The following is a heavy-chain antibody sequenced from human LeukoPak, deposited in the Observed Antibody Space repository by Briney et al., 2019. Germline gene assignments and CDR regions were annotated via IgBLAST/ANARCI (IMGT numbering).Heavy chain of an antibody. J-gene: IGHJ4*02. D-gene: IGHD3-3*01. CDR3: ARDSPYYDFWSGYQIYFDY. CDR2: ISAYNGNT. Sequence: ASVKVSCKASGYTFTSYGISWVRQAPGQGLEWMGWISAYNGNTNYAQKLQGRVTMTTDTSTSTAYMELRSLRSDDTAMYYCARDSPYYDFWSGYQIYFDYWGQGTLVTVSS. CDR1: GYTFTSYG. V-gene: IGHV1-18*01.